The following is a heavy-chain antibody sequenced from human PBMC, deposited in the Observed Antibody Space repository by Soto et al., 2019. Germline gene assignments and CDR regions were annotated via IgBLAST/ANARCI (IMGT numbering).Heavy chain of an antibody. V-gene: IGHV3-53*01. D-gene: IGHD6-19*01. CDR1: GFTVSSKY. J-gene: IGHJ4*02. Sequence: ESGGGLIQPGGSLRLSCAASGFTVSSKYMTWVRQAPGKGLEWVSVIYGGGTTYYADSVKGRFTISRDNSKNTLYLQMNSLRAEDTAVYYCVQTTGWPGFDSWGQGTLVTVSS. CDR2: IYGGGTT. CDR3: VQTTGWPGFDS.